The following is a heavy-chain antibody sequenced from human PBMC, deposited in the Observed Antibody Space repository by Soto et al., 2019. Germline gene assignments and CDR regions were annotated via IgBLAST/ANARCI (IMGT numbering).Heavy chain of an antibody. V-gene: IGHV4-34*01. J-gene: IGHJ4*02. CDR2: INHSGGT. CDR1: GGSFNGHY. D-gene: IGHD3-22*01. CDR3: ARGITMIVAVQGDAPEKGYLDS. Sequence: QVHLQQWGAGLLKPSETLSLTCAVYGGSFNGHYWSWIRQPPGKGLEWIGEINHSGGTNQNPSLKSRVSLSVDTSKNQFSLKLRSVTAADTAIYYCARGITMIVAVQGDAPEKGYLDSWGQGTLVTVSS.